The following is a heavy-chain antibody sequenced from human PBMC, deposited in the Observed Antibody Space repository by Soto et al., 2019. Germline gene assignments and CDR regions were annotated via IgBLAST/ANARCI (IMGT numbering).Heavy chain of an antibody. CDR3: ARGHSTDCSNGVCSFFYNHGMDV. D-gene: IGHD2-8*01. J-gene: IGHJ6*02. Sequence: ASVKVSCKASGYSFTDYHIHWVRQAPGQGLEWLGRINPKSGGTSTAQKFQGWVTMTRDRSISTVYMELTRLRSDDTAVYFCARGHSTDCSNGVCSFFYNHGMDVWGQGTTVTVSS. V-gene: IGHV1-2*04. CDR1: GYSFTDYH. CDR2: INPKSGGT.